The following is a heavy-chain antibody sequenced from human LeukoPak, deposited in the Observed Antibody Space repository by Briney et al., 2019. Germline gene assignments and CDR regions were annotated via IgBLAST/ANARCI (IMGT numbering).Heavy chain of an antibody. CDR1: GGSISSGDSY. J-gene: IGHJ5*02. CDR2: MYYSGST. CDR3: ARPYYYDSRIDP. D-gene: IGHD3-22*01. Sequence: SETLSLTCTVSGGSISSGDSYWSWIRQPPGKGLEWIAYMYYSGSTYYNPSLKSRVPMSADTSKNQLSLKLSSVTAADTAVYYCARPYYYDSRIDPWGQGILVTVSS. V-gene: IGHV4-30-4*01.